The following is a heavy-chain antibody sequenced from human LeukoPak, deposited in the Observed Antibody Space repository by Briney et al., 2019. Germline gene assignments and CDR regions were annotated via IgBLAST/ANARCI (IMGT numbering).Heavy chain of an antibody. D-gene: IGHD4-17*01. Sequence: ASVKVSCKASGYTFTSYYMHWVRQAPGQGLEWMGWINPNSGGTNYAQKFQGRVTMTRDTSISTAYMELSRLRSDDTAVYYCARLPYGDYGRDFDYWGQGTLVTVSS. CDR2: INPNSGGT. V-gene: IGHV1-2*02. CDR3: ARLPYGDYGRDFDY. J-gene: IGHJ4*02. CDR1: GYTFTSYY.